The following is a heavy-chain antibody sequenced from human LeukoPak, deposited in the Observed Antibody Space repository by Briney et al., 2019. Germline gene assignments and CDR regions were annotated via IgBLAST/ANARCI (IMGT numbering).Heavy chain of an antibody. D-gene: IGHD3-10*01. CDR3: ASIRRFITMVRVPLDY. CDR2: IRYDGSNK. J-gene: IGHJ4*02. V-gene: IGHV3-30*02. CDR1: GFTFSSYG. Sequence: AGGSLRLSCAASGFTFSSYGMHWVRQAPGKGLEWVAFIRYDGSNKYYADSVKGRFIISRDNSKNTLYLQMNSLRAEDTAVYYCASIRRFITMVRVPLDYWGQGTLVTVSS.